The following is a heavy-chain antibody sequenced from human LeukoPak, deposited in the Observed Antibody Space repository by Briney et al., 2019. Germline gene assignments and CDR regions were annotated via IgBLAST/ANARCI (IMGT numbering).Heavy chain of an antibody. D-gene: IGHD2-2*01. Sequence: GGSLRLSCAASGFTFSSYGMHWVRQAPGKGLEWVAVISYDGSNQYYTESVKGRFTISRDNSKNTLYLQMNSLRAEDTAVYYCAKEMSSSNIDHCGQGTLVTVSS. V-gene: IGHV3-30*18. CDR2: ISYDGSNQ. J-gene: IGHJ4*02. CDR3: AKEMSSSNIDH. CDR1: GFTFSSYG.